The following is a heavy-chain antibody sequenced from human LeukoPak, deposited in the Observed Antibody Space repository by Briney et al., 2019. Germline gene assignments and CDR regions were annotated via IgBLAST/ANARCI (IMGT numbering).Heavy chain of an antibody. CDR1: GGTFSSYA. Sequence: SVKVSCKASGGTFSSYAISWVRQAPGQGLEWMGGIVPIFGTANYAQKFQGRVTITADESTSTAYMELSSLRSEDTAVYYCARGRPLGYCSSTSCSNWFDPWGQGTLVTVSS. J-gene: IGHJ5*02. CDR3: ARGRPLGYCSSTSCSNWFDP. V-gene: IGHV1-69*13. D-gene: IGHD2-2*01. CDR2: IVPIFGTA.